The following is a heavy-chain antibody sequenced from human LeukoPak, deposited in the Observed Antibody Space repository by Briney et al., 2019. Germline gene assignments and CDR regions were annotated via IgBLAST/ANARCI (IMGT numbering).Heavy chain of an antibody. D-gene: IGHD1-26*01. CDR2: IYPSGST. CDR1: GGSINSYY. J-gene: IGHJ5*01. CDR3: ARYPSGNTWFDS. Sequence: SETLSLTCTVSGGSINSYYWSWIRQPPGKGLEWIGYIYPSGSTNYNPSLKSRVTISVDTSKNQFSLKLTSVTAADTAVYYCARYPSGNTWFDSWGQGTLVTVSS. V-gene: IGHV4-4*09.